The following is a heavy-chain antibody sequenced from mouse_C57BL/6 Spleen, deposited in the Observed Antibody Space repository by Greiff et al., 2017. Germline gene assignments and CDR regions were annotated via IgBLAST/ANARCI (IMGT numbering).Heavy chain of an antibody. D-gene: IGHD2-4*01. Sequence: VQLQESGAELVRPGTSVKVSCKASGYAFTNYLIEWVKQRPGQGLEWIGVINPGCGGTNYNEKFKGKATLTADKSSSTAYMQLSSLTSEDSAVYFCARSRDYDYFDYWGQGTTLTVSS. J-gene: IGHJ2*01. CDR3: ARSRDYDYFDY. CDR2: INPGCGGT. CDR1: GYAFTNYL. V-gene: IGHV1-54*01.